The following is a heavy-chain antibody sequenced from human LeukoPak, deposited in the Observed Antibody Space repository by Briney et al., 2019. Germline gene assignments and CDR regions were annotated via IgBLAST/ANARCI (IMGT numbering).Heavy chain of an antibody. V-gene: IGHV3-15*01. D-gene: IGHD6-19*01. Sequence: NAGGSLRLSCAASEFTFSDAWMNWVRQAPGKGLEWVGRIISKTDGGTTDYAAPVKGRFTISRDDSKNTLFLQMSSLKTEDTAVYYCAKYSGGSFDYWGQGTLVTVSS. J-gene: IGHJ4*02. CDR2: IISKTDGGTT. CDR1: EFTFSDAW. CDR3: AKYSGGSFDY.